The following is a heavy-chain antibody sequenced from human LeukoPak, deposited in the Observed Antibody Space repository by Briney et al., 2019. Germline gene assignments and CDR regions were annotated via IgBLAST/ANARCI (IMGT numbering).Heavy chain of an antibody. CDR3: ARAYCSSTSCHINNWFDP. D-gene: IGHD2-2*02. V-gene: IGHV1-69*05. J-gene: IGHJ5*02. CDR2: IIPIFGTA. Sequence: SVKVSCKASGGTFSSYAISWVRQAPGQGLEWMGGIIPIFGTANYAQKFQGRVTITTDESTSTAYMELSSLRSEDTAVYYCARAYCSSTSCHINNWFDPWGRGTLVTVSS. CDR1: GGTFSSYA.